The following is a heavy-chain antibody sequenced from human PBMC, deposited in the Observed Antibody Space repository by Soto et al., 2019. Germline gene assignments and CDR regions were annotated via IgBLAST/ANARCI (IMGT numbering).Heavy chain of an antibody. CDR2: ISYDGSNK. V-gene: IGHV3-30-3*01. D-gene: IGHD2-15*01. Sequence: QVQLVESGGGVVQPGKSLRLSCAASGFAFSHYPVHWVRQAPGKGLEWVAVISYDGSNKYYEDSVKGRFTIFRDNSKNTLYLQMNSLRDDDTAVYYCVREGDCSGGSCSIFDYWGQGTLVTVSS. J-gene: IGHJ4*02. CDR3: VREGDCSGGSCSIFDY. CDR1: GFAFSHYP.